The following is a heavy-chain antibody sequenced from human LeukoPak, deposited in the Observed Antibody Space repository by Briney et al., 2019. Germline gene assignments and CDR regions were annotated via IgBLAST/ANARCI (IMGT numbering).Heavy chain of an antibody. D-gene: IGHD3-22*01. J-gene: IGHJ4*02. Sequence: SETLSLTCTVSGGSISSGGYYWSWIRQHPGKGLEWIGYIYYSGSTYYNPSLKSRVTISVDTSKNQFSLKLSSVTAADTAVYYCARSTAPYYYDSSGYYYREWGQGTLVTVSS. CDR3: ARSTAPYYYDSSGYYYRE. CDR2: IYYSGST. CDR1: GGSISSGGYY. V-gene: IGHV4-31*03.